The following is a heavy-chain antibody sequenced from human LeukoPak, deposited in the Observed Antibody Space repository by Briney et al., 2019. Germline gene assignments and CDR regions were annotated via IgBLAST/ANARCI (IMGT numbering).Heavy chain of an antibody. J-gene: IGHJ4*02. CDR1: GGSISSSNW. CDR2: IYHSGST. CDR3: ARVSMPSLYYDFWSGYPRHPFDY. D-gene: IGHD3-3*01. Sequence: SGTLSLTCAVSGGSISSSNWWSWVRQPPGKGLEWIGEIYHSGSTNYNPSLKSRVTISVDKSKNQFSLKLSSVTAADTAVYYRARVSMPSLYYDFWSGYPRHPFDYWGQGTLVTVSS. V-gene: IGHV4-4*02.